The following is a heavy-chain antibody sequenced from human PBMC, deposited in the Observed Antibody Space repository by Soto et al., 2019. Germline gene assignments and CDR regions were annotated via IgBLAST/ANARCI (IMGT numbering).Heavy chain of an antibody. CDR1: GFTFSSYA. D-gene: IGHD1-26*01. CDR2: ISYDGSNK. CDR3: ASSYSYYYGMDV. V-gene: IGHV3-30-3*01. Sequence: GGSLRLSCAASGFTFSSYAMHWVRQAPGKGLEWVAVISYDGSNKYYADSVKGRFTISRDNSKNTLYLQMNSLRAEDTAVYYCASSYSYYYGMDVWGQGTTVTVSS. J-gene: IGHJ6*02.